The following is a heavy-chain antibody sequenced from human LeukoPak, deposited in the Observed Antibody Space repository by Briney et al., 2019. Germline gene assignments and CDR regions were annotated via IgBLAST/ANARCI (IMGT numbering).Heavy chain of an antibody. CDR2: INPNSGGT. V-gene: IGHV1-2*04. Sequence: ASVKVSCKASGYTFTGYYMHWVRQAPGQGLEWMGWINPNSGGTNYAQKFQGWVTMTRDTSISTAYMELSRLRSDDTAVYYCARGVEEDSGWFWFDPWGQGTLVTVSS. CDR3: ARGVEEDSGWFWFDP. CDR1: GYTFTGYY. D-gene: IGHD6-19*01. J-gene: IGHJ5*02.